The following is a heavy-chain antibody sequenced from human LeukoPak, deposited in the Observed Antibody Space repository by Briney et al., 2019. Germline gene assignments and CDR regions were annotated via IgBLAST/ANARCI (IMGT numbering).Heavy chain of an antibody. D-gene: IGHD4-23*01. CDR2: ISGSGGTT. CDR3: AKTEGRGTTVAQRPNDY. CDR1: GFTFSSYA. Sequence: GGSLRLSCAASGFTFSSYAMTWVRQAPGKGLEWVSVISGSGGTTYYADSVKGRFTISRDNSKNTLYLQMNSLRAEDAAVYYCAKTEGRGTTVAQRPNDYWGQGTLVTVSS. J-gene: IGHJ4*02. V-gene: IGHV3-23*01.